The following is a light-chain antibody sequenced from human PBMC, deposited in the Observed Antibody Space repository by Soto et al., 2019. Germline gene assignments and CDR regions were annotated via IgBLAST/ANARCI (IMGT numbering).Light chain of an antibody. CDR2: AAS. V-gene: IGKV1-39*01. CDR1: KTISNY. CDR3: LQDYNYPRT. Sequence: PAFLSASVPARVTITCRASKTISNYLNWYQKKPGKAPQLLIYAASTLQRGVPSRFSGSGSGTDFTLTIGSLQPEDSATYYCLQDYNYPRTFGQGTKVDIK. J-gene: IGKJ1*01.